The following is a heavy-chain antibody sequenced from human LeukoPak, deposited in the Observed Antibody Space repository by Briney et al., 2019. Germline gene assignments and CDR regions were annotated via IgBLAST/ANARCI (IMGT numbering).Heavy chain of an antibody. D-gene: IGHD3-9*01. CDR3: AKVYDILTGYYLSEY. Sequence: GGSLRLSCAASGFTLSSYAMSWVRQAPGKGLEWVSAISGSGGSTYYADSVKGRFTISRDNSNNPLYLQMNSLRAEDTAVYYCAKVYDILTGYYLSEYWGQGTLVTVSS. CDR2: ISGSGGST. J-gene: IGHJ4*02. V-gene: IGHV3-23*01. CDR1: GFTLSSYA.